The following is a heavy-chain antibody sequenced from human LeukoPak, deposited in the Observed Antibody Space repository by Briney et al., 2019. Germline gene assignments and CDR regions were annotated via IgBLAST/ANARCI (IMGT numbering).Heavy chain of an antibody. D-gene: IGHD6-13*01. CDR1: GFTFSRYT. V-gene: IGHV3-21*01. J-gene: IGHJ4*02. CDR3: ARAGSYSTLDY. CDR2: ISSTSSDI. Sequence: GGSLRLSCAASGFTFSRYTLNWVRQAPGKGLEWVSSISSTSSDIYYADSVKGRFTISRDNAKNSLYLQMNNLRAEDTAVYYCARAGSYSTLDYWGQGTLVPVSS.